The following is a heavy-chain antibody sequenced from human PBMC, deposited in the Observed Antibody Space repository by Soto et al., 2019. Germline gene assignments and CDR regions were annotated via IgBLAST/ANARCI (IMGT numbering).Heavy chain of an antibody. Sequence: SETLSLTCTVSGGSIISTTHYWGWIRQPPGKGLEWIGSIYYSGSTYYNPSLKSRVTISVDTSKNQFSLKLSSVTAADTAVYYCATHEGEEEVQVGRGWFDPWGQGTLVTVSS. CDR2: IYYSGST. CDR1: GGSIISTTHY. V-gene: IGHV4-39*01. D-gene: IGHD2-2*01. CDR3: ATHEGEEEVQVGRGWFDP. J-gene: IGHJ5*02.